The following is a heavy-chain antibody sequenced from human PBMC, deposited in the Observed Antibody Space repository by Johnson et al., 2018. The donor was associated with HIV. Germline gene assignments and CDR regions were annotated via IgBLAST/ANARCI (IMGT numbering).Heavy chain of an antibody. Sequence: QVQLVESGGGVVQPGRSLRLSCAASGFTFSSYGMHWVRQAPGKGLEWVAFIRYDGSNKYYADSVKGRFTISRENANNSLYLQMNSLRAGDTALYYCAREGIAARPGAFDIWGQGTMVTVSS. CDR3: AREGIAARPGAFDI. CDR2: IRYDGSNK. V-gene: IGHV3-33*01. J-gene: IGHJ3*02. D-gene: IGHD6-6*01. CDR1: GFTFSSYG.